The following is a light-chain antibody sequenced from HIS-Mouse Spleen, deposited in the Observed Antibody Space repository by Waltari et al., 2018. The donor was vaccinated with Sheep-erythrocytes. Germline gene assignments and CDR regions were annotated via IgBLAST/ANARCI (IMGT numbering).Light chain of an antibody. CDR2: GAS. CDR3: QQYGSSPWT. V-gene: IGKV3-20*01. CDR1: QSVSSSY. J-gene: IGKJ1*01. Sequence: EIVLTQSPATLSLSPGERATLSCRASQSVSSSYLAWYQQKPGQAPRLLIYGASSRATGIPDRFSGSGYGTDFTLTISRLEPEDFAVYYCQQYGSSPWTFGQGTKVEIK.